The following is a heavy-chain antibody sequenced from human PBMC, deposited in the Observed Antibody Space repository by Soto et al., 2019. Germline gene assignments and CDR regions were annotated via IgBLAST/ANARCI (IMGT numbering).Heavy chain of an antibody. CDR3: VVLGSDTAMVRFDY. D-gene: IGHD5-18*01. V-gene: IGHV4-34*01. CDR2: INHSGST. J-gene: IGHJ4*02. Sequence: SETLSLTCAVYGGSFSGYYWSWIRQPPGKGLEWIGEINHSGSTNYNPSLKSRVTISVDTSKNQFSLKLSSVTAADTAVYYCVVLGSDTAMVRFDYWGQGTLVTVSS. CDR1: GGSFSGYY.